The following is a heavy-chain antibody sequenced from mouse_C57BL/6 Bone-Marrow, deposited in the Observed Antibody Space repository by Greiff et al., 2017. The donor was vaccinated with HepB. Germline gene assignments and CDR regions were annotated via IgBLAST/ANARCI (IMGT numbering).Heavy chain of an antibody. V-gene: IGHV2-2*01. Sequence: VKLQESGPGLVQPSQSLSITCTVSGFSLTSYGVHWVRQSPGKGLEWLGVIWSGGSTDYNAAFISRLSISKDNSKSQVFFKMNSLQADDTAIYYCARKDSNYVRYAMDYWGQGTSVTVSS. CDR3: ARKDSNYVRYAMDY. D-gene: IGHD2-5*01. CDR2: IWSGGST. CDR1: GFSLTSYG. J-gene: IGHJ4*01.